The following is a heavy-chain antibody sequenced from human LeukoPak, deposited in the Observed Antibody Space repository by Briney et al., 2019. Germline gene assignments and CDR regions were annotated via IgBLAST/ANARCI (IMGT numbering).Heavy chain of an antibody. J-gene: IGHJ1*01. CDR3: AKDIDIVATIPGN. D-gene: IGHD5-12*01. CDR2: VSGSGGST. V-gene: IGHV3-23*01. Sequence: PGGSLRLCCAASGFTFNSYAMSWVRQAPGKGLEWVSGVSGSGGSTYYADSVKGRFTISRDNSKNTLYLHMNSLRAEDTAVYYCAKDIDIVATIPGNWGQGTLVTVSS. CDR1: GFTFNSYA.